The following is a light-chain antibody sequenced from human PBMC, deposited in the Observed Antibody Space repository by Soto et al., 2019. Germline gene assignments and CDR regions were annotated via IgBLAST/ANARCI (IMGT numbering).Light chain of an antibody. CDR2: DDS. V-gene: IGLV3-21*02. CDR1: DIGSNR. CDR3: QVWDTSAEYRGVV. J-gene: IGLJ2*01. Sequence: SYELTQPPSVSVAPGQTATITCGGNDIGSNRVHWYQQKPGQAPVVVVSDDSDRPSGIPERISGSNSGKTASLTISGVEVGDEADYSCQVWDTSAEYRGVVFGAGTKLTVL.